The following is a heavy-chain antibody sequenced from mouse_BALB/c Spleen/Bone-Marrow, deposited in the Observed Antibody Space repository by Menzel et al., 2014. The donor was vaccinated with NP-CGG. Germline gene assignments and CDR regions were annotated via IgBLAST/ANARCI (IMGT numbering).Heavy chain of an antibody. CDR1: GYTFTSYT. D-gene: IGHD1-1*01. Sequence: QVQLKESGAELARPGASVKMSCKASGYTFTSYTMHWVKQRPGQGLEWIGYINPSSGYTNYDQKFKDKATLTADKSSSTAYMQLSSLTSEDPAVYCCARRYYGSTFDYWGQGTTLTVSS. J-gene: IGHJ2*01. V-gene: IGHV1-4*01. CDR2: INPSSGYT. CDR3: ARRYYGSTFDY.